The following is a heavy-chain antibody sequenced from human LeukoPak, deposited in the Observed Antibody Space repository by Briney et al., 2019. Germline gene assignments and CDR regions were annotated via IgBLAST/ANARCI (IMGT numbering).Heavy chain of an antibody. Sequence: GGSLRLSCAASGLTFSNAWMSWVRQAPGKGLEWVGRIKSKTDGGTTDYAAPVKGRFTISRGDSKNTLYLQMNSLKTEDTAVYYCTTDDSSGWYFDYWGQGTLVTVSS. J-gene: IGHJ4*02. CDR2: IKSKTDGGTT. V-gene: IGHV3-15*01. CDR3: TTDDSSGWYFDY. CDR1: GLTFSNAW. D-gene: IGHD6-25*01.